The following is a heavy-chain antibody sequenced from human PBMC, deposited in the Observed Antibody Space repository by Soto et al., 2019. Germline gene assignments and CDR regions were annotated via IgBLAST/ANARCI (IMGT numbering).Heavy chain of an antibody. V-gene: IGHV1-69*10. CDR3: ARGMIGAAATGIGYYYYGMDV. J-gene: IGHJ6*02. CDR1: GGTFSSYA. D-gene: IGHD2-15*01. CDR2: IIPILGIA. Sequence: ASVKVSCKASGGTFSSYAISWVRQAPGQGLEWMGGIIPILGIANYAQKFQGRVTITVDKSTSTAYMELSSLRSEDTAVYYCARGMIGAAATGIGYYYYGMDVWGQGTTVTVSS.